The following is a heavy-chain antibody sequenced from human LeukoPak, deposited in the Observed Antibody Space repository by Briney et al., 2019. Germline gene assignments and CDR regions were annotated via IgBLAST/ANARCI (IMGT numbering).Heavy chain of an antibody. CDR2: ISYSGST. Sequence: ESGPTLVKPSETLSLTSSVSGGSINTYFWTWIRQPPGKGLEWIGYISYSGSTNYNPSLKSRVTISVDTSNNRFSLKLTSLTAADTAVYYCVRHLSAGRPAFDIWGQGTMVTVSS. D-gene: IGHD2-15*01. J-gene: IGHJ3*02. CDR3: VRHLSAGRPAFDI. V-gene: IGHV4-59*08. CDR1: GGSINTYF.